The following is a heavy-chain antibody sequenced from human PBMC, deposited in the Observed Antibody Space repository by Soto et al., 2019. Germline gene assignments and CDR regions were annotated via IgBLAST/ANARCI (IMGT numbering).Heavy chain of an antibody. Sequence: SVKVSCKASGGTFSSYTISWVRQAPGQGLEWMGRIIPILGIANYAQKFQGRVTITADKSTSTAYMELSSLRSEDTAVYYCARVLGYCSSTSCHYYYYYGMDVWGQGTTVTVSS. CDR3: ARVLGYCSSTSCHYYYYYGMDV. V-gene: IGHV1-69*02. CDR2: IIPILGIA. CDR1: GGTFSSYT. J-gene: IGHJ6*02. D-gene: IGHD2-2*01.